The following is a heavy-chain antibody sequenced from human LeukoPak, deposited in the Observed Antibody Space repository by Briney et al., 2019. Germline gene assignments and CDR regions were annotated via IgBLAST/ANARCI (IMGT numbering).Heavy chain of an antibody. D-gene: IGHD3-10*01. CDR2: INPSGGST. J-gene: IGHJ6*03. CDR3: AREGWDYYGSGSYYKVGESYYMDV. CDR1: GYTFTSYY. V-gene: IGHV1-46*01. Sequence: GASVKVSCKASGYTFTSYYMHWVRQAPGQGLEWMGIINPSGGSTSYAQKFQGRVTMTRDTSTSTVYMELSSLRSEDTAVYYCAREGWDYYGSGSYYKVGESYYMDVWGKGTTVTVSS.